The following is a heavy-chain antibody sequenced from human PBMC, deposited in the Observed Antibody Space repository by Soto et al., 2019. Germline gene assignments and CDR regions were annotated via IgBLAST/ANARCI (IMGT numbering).Heavy chain of an antibody. Sequence: SETLSLTCTVSGGSISSYYWSWIRQPPGKGLEWIGYIYYSGSTNYNPSLKSRVTISVDTSKNQFSLKLSSVTAADTAVYYCARERGGYYDSSGYPGYYGMDVWRHGTTATVSS. J-gene: IGHJ6*02. CDR3: ARERGGYYDSSGYPGYYGMDV. CDR1: GGSISSYY. V-gene: IGHV4-59*01. D-gene: IGHD3-22*01. CDR2: IYYSGST.